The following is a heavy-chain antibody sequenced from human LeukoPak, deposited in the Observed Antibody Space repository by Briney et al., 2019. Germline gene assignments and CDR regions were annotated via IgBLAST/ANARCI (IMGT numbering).Heavy chain of an antibody. CDR3: THRRRNSRNGHY. J-gene: IGHJ4*02. Sequence: SGPTQTHLSETLTLTCTFAGVSVSRSRVGVGWIRQPPGKALEWLALIYWDGDELYSPSLKSRLTITKDTSKNQVVLTMTTMDPVDTATYYCTHRRRNSRNGHYWGQGHLLTVSS. D-gene: IGHD1-14*01. CDR2: IYWDGDE. CDR1: GVSVSRSRVG. V-gene: IGHV2-5*02.